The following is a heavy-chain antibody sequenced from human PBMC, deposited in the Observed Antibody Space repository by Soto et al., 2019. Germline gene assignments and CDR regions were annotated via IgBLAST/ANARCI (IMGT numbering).Heavy chain of an antibody. V-gene: IGHV1-69*01. CDR1: GGTFSSYA. CDR3: ARDSRYYDSSGIIGQNNWFDP. CDR2: IIPIFGTT. D-gene: IGHD3-22*01. Sequence: QVQLVQSGAEVKKPGSSVKVSCKASGGTFSSYAISWVRQAPGQGLEWMGGIIPIFGTTNYAQKFQGRVTITADESTSTAYMELSSLRSEDTAVYYCARDSRYYDSSGIIGQNNWFDPWGQGTLVTVSS. J-gene: IGHJ5*02.